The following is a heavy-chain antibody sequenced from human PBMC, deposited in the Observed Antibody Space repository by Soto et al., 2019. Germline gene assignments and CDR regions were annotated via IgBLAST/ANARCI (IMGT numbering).Heavy chain of an antibody. CDR2: IYYSGST. D-gene: IGHD4-17*01. V-gene: IGHV4-31*03. CDR1: GGSISSGGYY. J-gene: IGHJ4*02. CDR3: ARGVFYYGDYPDFDY. Sequence: SETLCLTCTVSGGSISSGGYYWSWIRQHPGKGLEWIGYIYYSGSTYYNPSLKSRVTISVDTSKNQFSLKLSSVTAADTAVYYCARGVFYYGDYPDFDYWGQGTLVTVSS.